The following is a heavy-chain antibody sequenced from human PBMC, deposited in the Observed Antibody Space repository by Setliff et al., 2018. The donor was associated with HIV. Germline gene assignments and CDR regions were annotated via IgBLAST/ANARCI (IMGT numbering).Heavy chain of an antibody. D-gene: IGHD3-10*01. Sequence: PSETLSLTCGVPGYSISSGYYWGWIRQPPGKGLEWIGSIYHNGITSYTPSLKSRVSISVDTSKNQFSLKLNSVTATDTAMYYCARVAFYGPGSHDYFDHWGHGILVTVSS. CDR1: GYSISSGYY. V-gene: IGHV4-38-2*01. CDR3: ARVAFYGPGSHDYFDH. J-gene: IGHJ4*01. CDR2: IYHNGIT.